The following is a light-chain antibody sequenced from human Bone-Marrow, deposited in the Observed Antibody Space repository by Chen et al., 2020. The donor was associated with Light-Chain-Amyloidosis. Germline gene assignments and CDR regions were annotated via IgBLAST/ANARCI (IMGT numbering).Light chain of an antibody. V-gene: IGLV2-14*02. Sequence: QTALTQPASVSGSPGQSTPISSTGTSRDVGSFNLVSGNKQHPGKAPKLMIHEVNKRPSGVSNRLSGTKSRNTDARAIRGLRSEDEADYYCASLDDSLSGWVFGAGTKLTGL. CDR2: EVN. J-gene: IGLJ3*02. CDR3: ASLDDSLSGWV. CDR1: SRDVGSFNL.